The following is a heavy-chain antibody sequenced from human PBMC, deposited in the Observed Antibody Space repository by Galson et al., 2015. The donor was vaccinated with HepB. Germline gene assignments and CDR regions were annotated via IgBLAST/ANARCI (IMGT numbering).Heavy chain of an antibody. CDR1: GGSIDTTYYH. CDR2: VYYTGAT. J-gene: IGHJ4*02. D-gene: IGHD1-14*01. V-gene: IGHV4-39*01. Sequence: ETLSLTCTVSGGSIDTTYYHWAWLRQTPGKGPEWIGTVYYTGATYYNPSLKSRVTISVDTSKDQFSLKLASLTAADTAVYYCARKPGAFDFWGRGTLVTVSS. CDR3: ARKPGAFDF.